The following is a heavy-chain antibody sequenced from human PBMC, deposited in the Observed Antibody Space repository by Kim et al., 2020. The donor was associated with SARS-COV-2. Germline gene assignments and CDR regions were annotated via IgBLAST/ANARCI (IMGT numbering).Heavy chain of an antibody. CDR3: ASTTDYGDYFDY. J-gene: IGHJ4*02. CDR1: GFTFSSYG. Sequence: GGSLRLSCAASGFTFSSYGMPWVRQAPGKGLEWVAVISYDGSKKYYADSVKGRFTISRDNSKNTLYLQMNSLRAEDTAVYYCASTTDYGDYFDYWGEGTLVTVSS. CDR2: ISYDGSKK. V-gene: IGHV3-30*03. D-gene: IGHD4-17*01.